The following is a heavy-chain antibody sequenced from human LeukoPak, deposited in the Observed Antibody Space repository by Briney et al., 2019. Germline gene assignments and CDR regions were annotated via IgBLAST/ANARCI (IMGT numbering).Heavy chain of an antibody. Sequence: SETLSLTCAVSGGSISNYYWSWIRQPPGKGLEWIAFIYYNGITNYNPSLRSRVTISVETSKNQFSLKVSSVTAADTAVYYCARAPGVMTAFDYWGQGALVTVSS. CDR1: GGSISNYY. J-gene: IGHJ4*02. CDR2: IYYNGIT. CDR3: ARAPGVMTAFDY. D-gene: IGHD2-21*02. V-gene: IGHV4-59*01.